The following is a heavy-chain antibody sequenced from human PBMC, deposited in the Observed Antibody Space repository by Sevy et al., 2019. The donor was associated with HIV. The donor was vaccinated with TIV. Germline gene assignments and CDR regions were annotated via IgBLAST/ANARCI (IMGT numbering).Heavy chain of an antibody. CDR3: AKLLIVVDDGFDV. J-gene: IGHJ3*01. Sequence: ASVKVSCKASGYTFTDYYLHWLRQAPGQGLEWMGWINPNTGATNYAQKFKGRVTMTRDTSMSTAFMDLTRLRSDDTAVYYCAKLLIVVDDGFDVWGQGTMLTVSS. CDR2: INPNTGAT. CDR1: GYTFTDYY. D-gene: IGHD3-22*01. V-gene: IGHV1-2*02.